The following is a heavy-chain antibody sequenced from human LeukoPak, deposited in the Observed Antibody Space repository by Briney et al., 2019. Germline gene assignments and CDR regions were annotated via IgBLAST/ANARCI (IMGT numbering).Heavy chain of an antibody. CDR1: GGSISSGSYY. CDR2: IYTSGST. J-gene: IGHJ4*02. CDR3: ARRARYCSSTSCYSHGLDY. Sequence: SETLSLTCTVSGGSISSGSYYWSWIRQPAGKGLEWIGRIYTSGSTNYNPSLKSRVTISVDTSKNQFSLKLSSVTAADTAVYYCARRARYCSSTSCYSHGLDYWGQGTLVTVSS. D-gene: IGHD2-2*01. V-gene: IGHV4-61*02.